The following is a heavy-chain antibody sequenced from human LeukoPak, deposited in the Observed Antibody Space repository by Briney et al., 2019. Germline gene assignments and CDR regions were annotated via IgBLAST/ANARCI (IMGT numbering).Heavy chain of an antibody. Sequence: SETLSLTCTVSGGSISSYYWSWIRQPPGKGLEWIGYIYYSGSTNYNPSLKSRVTISVDTSKNQFSLRLSSVTAADTAVYYCARGSTVYYYYYYMDVWGKGTTVTVSS. CDR3: ARGSTVYYYYYYMDV. J-gene: IGHJ6*03. CDR1: GGSISSYY. D-gene: IGHD4-11*01. V-gene: IGHV4-59*01. CDR2: IYYSGST.